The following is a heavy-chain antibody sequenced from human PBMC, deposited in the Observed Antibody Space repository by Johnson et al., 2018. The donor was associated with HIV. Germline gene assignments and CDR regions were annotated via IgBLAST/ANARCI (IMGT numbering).Heavy chain of an antibody. V-gene: IGHV3-15*01. D-gene: IGHD3-22*01. J-gene: IGHJ3*02. CDR3: TTAIYSYDTRDTRAFDI. CDR2: IKSKTDGGTT. Sequence: VQLVESGGGLVQPGGSLRLSCAASGFTFSSYAMSWVRQAPGKGLEWIGRIKSKTDGGTTDYAAPVKGRFTISRDDSKNTLSLQMNSLKTEDTALYYCTTAIYSYDTRDTRAFDIWGQGTMVTVSS. CDR1: GFTFSSYA.